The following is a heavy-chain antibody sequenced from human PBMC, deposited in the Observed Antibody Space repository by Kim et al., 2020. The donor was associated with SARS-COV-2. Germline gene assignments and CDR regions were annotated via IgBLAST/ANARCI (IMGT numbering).Heavy chain of an antibody. J-gene: IGHJ6*02. Sequence: ASVKVSCKASGYTFTSYAMHWVRQAPGQRLEWMGWINDGNGNTKYSQKFQGRVTITRDTSASTAYMELSSLRSEDTAVYYCAVGSGGSGRPWYYGMDVWGQGTTVTVSS. CDR2: INDGNGNT. D-gene: IGHD3-10*01. CDR1: GYTFTSYA. V-gene: IGHV1-3*01. CDR3: AVGSGGSGRPWYYGMDV.